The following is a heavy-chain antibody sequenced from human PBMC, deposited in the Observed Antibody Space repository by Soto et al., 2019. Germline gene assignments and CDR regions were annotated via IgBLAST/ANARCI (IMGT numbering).Heavy chain of an antibody. CDR3: AREGTYYYDSSGYSPYFQH. J-gene: IGHJ1*01. CDR2: INPSGGST. Sequence: ASVKVSCKASGYTFTSYYMHWVRQAPGQGLDWMGIINPSGGSTSYAQKFQGRVTMTRDTSTSTVYMELSSLRSEDTAVYYCAREGTYYYDSSGYSPYFQHWGQGTLVTVSS. V-gene: IGHV1-46*01. CDR1: GYTFTSYY. D-gene: IGHD3-22*01.